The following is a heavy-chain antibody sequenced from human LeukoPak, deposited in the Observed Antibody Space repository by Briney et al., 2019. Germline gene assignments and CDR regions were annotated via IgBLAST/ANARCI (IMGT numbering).Heavy chain of an antibody. D-gene: IGHD3-10*01. Sequence: GGSLRLSCEASGFTFISYEMSWVRQAPGKGLEWVSYISTGGDTIHYADSVKGRFTISRDNAKKSLYLQMNSLRAEDTAVYYCARPLGYSGSGSYYAYWGQGTLVTVSA. CDR2: ISTGGDTI. CDR1: GFTFISYE. V-gene: IGHV3-48*03. J-gene: IGHJ4*02. CDR3: ARPLGYSGSGSYYAY.